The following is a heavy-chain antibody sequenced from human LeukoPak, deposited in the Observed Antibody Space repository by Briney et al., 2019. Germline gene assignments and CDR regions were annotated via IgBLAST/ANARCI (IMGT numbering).Heavy chain of an antibody. CDR3: ARLFLSWDLLVPNWFDP. CDR2: IYYSGST. CDR1: GGSISSSSYY. V-gene: IGHV4-39*01. J-gene: IGHJ5*02. D-gene: IGHD6-13*01. Sequence: SETLSLTCTVSGGSISSSSYYWGWIRQPPGKGLEWIGSIYYSGSTYYNPSLKSRVTISVDTSKNQFSLKLSSVTAADTAVYYCARLFLSWDLLVPNWFDPWGQGTLVTVSS.